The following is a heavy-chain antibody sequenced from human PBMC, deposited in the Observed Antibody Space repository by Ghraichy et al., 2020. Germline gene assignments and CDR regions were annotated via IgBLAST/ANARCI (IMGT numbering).Heavy chain of an antibody. CDR2: ISRNGNYI. J-gene: IGHJ2*01. V-gene: IGHV3-21*01. D-gene: IGHD2-2*01. CDR1: GFAFSEYP. CDR3: AKAGRWGPGDVPAAHRHFDV. Sequence: GGSLRLSCAASGFAFSEYPMNWVRQAPGKGLEWVSSISRNGNYIHYADSGKGRFTISRDNAKESLFLQMNSLRAEDTGVYYCAKAGRWGPGDVPAAHRHFDVWGRGTLVTGSS.